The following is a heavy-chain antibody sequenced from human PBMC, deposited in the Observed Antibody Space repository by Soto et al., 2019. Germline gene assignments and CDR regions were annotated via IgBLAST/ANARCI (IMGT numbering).Heavy chain of an antibody. D-gene: IGHD2-8*01. J-gene: IGHJ4*02. Sequence: SETLSLPCTVSGGSISTYYWSWIRQPPGKGLEWIGYIYYGGSADYNPSLKSRVTISVDTSKKQFSLKLSSVTAADTAVYYCARGGHCANGVCSALDYWGQGTLVTVSS. CDR1: GGSISTYY. CDR2: IYYGGSA. V-gene: IGHV4-59*08. CDR3: ARGGHCANGVCSALDY.